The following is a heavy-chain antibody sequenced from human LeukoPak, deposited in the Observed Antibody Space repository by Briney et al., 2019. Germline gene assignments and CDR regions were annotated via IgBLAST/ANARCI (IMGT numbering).Heavy chain of an antibody. CDR2: ISSSGNT. D-gene: IGHD3-3*01. J-gene: IGHJ4*02. V-gene: IGHV4-39*02. Sequence: SETLSLTCTVSGGSTSSGNYYWGWIRQPPGKGLEWIGGISSSGNTYFNPSLKSRITIFIDTSKNHFSLKLSSVTAADTAVYYCARLGAGPTYYDFWSGYSSFYFDYWGQGTLVTVSS. CDR1: GGSTSSGNYY. CDR3: ARLGAGPTYYDFWSGYSSFYFDY.